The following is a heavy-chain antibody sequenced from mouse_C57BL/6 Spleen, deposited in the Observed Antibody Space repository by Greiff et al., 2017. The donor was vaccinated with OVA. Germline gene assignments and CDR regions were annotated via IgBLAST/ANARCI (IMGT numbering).Heavy chain of an antibody. CDR3: TRGRLRY. V-gene: IGHV1-15*01. D-gene: IGHD1-1*01. Sequence: VQGVESGAELVRPGASVTLSCKASGYTFTDYEMHWVKQTPVHGLEWIGAIDPETGGTAYNQKFKGKAILTADKSSSTAYMELRSLTSEDSAVYYCTRGRLRYWSQGTTLTVSS. CDR1: GYTFTDYE. CDR2: IDPETGGT. J-gene: IGHJ2*01.